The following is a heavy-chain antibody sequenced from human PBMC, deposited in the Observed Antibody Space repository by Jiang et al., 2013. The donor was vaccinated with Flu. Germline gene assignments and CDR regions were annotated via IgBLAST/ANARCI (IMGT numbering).Heavy chain of an antibody. D-gene: IGHD3-10*01. J-gene: IGHJ5*02. V-gene: IGHV1-8*01. Sequence: SGAEVKKPGASVKVSCKASGYTFTSYDINWVRQATGQGLEWMGWMNPNSGNTGYAQKFQGRVTMTRNTSISTAYMELSSLRSEDTAVYYCARGTSVGWFGELLNNWLDPWGQGTLVTVSS. CDR1: GYTFTSYD. CDR3: ARGTSVGWFGELLNNWLDP. CDR2: MNPNSGNT.